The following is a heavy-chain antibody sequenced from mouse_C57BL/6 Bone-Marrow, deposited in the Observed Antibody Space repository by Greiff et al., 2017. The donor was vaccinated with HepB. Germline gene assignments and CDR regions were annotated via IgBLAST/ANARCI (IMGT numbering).Heavy chain of an antibody. CDR3: ARGAYYSNPYYFDY. D-gene: IGHD2-5*01. Sequence: QVQLKESGAELARPGASVKLSCKASGYTFTSYGISWVKQRTGQGLEWIGEIYPRSGNTYYNEKFKGKATLTADKSSSTAYMELRSLTSEDSAVYFGARGAYYSNPYYFDYWGQGTTLTVSS. CDR2: IYPRSGNT. J-gene: IGHJ2*01. V-gene: IGHV1-81*01. CDR1: GYTFTSYG.